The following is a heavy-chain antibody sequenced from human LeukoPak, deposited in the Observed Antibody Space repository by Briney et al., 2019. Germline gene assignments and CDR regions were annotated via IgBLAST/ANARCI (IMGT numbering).Heavy chain of an antibody. CDR2: IYTSGST. Sequence: SETLSLTCTVSGGSISSYYWSWIRQPAGKGLEWIGRIYTSGSTNYGPSLKSRVTMSVDTSKNQFSLKLSSVTAADTAVYYCAGLYYYGSGSSFDYWGQGTLVTVSS. J-gene: IGHJ4*02. CDR3: AGLYYYGSGSSFDY. CDR1: GGSISSYY. V-gene: IGHV4-4*07. D-gene: IGHD3-10*01.